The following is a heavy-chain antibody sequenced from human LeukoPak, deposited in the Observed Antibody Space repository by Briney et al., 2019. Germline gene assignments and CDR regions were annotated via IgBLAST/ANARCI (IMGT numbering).Heavy chain of an antibody. V-gene: IGHV1-2*02. Sequence: ASVKVSCKAFGYTFTSNYMHWVRQAPGQGLEWMGWINPNSGGTNYAQKFQGRVTMTRDTSISTAYMELSRLRSDDTAVYYCARDLGYSYGDHFDYWGQGTLVTVSS. J-gene: IGHJ4*02. CDR1: GYTFTSNY. CDR3: ARDLGYSYGDHFDY. D-gene: IGHD5-18*01. CDR2: INPNSGGT.